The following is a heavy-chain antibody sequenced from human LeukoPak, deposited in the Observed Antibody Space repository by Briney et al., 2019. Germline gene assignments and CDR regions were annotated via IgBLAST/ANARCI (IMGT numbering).Heavy chain of an antibody. Sequence: GGSLRLSCAASGFTFDDYAMHWVRQAPGKGLEWVSGISWNSGSIGYADSVKGRFTISRDNAKNSLYLQMNSLRAEDTAIYYCAKDRGRYYDSSGYYWGYYFDSWGQGILVTVST. CDR3: AKDRGRYYDSSGYYWGYYFDS. J-gene: IGHJ4*02. CDR1: GFTFDDYA. V-gene: IGHV3-9*01. CDR2: ISWNSGSI. D-gene: IGHD3-22*01.